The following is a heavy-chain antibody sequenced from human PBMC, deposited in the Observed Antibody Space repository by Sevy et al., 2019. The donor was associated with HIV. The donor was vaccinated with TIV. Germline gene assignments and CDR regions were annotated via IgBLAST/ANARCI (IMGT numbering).Heavy chain of an antibody. Sequence: SETLSLTCAVSGYSISGGYFWGWIRQPPGKGLEWIGNIYHSGSTYYNPSLNSRVTMSVDTSKNQFSLRLSSVTAADTAVYYCARVTTRVVVVPAAIVPDAFDIWGQGTMVTVSS. CDR3: ARVTTRVVVVPAAIVPDAFDI. CDR1: GYSISGGYF. V-gene: IGHV4-38-2*01. D-gene: IGHD2-2*02. J-gene: IGHJ3*02. CDR2: IYHSGST.